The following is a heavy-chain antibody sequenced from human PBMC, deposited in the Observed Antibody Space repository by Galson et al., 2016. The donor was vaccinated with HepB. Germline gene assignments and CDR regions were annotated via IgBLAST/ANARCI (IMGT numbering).Heavy chain of an antibody. J-gene: IGHJ4*02. CDR2: IYPGSSYT. Sequence: SLRLSCAASGFTFSDYYMSWIRQAPGKGLEWVSYIYPGSSYTNYADSLKGRFTISRDDAKNSLYLQMTGRTAEDTAVYYCARGSVVAPNFDFWGQGTLVTVSS. D-gene: IGHD2-15*01. CDR1: GFTFSDYY. V-gene: IGHV3-11*06. CDR3: ARGSVVAPNFDF.